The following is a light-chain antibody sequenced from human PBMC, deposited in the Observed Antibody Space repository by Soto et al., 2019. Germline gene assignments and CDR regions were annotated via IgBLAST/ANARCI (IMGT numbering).Light chain of an antibody. Sequence: QSVLTQPPSASGTPGQRVTISCSGSSSNIGSNTVNWYQQLPGTAPKLPIYSNNQRPSGVPDRFSGSKSGTSASLAISGRQSEDEADYYCAAWDDSLNEVFGTGTKVTVL. CDR1: SSNIGSNT. CDR3: AAWDDSLNEV. V-gene: IGLV1-44*01. CDR2: SNN. J-gene: IGLJ1*01.